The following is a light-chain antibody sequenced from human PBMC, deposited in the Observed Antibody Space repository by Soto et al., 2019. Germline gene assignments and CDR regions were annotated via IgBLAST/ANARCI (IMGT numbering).Light chain of an antibody. CDR3: ATWDDSRHGHV. Sequence: QSVLTQPPSASGTPGQRVTMSCSGSSSNIGSNTVNWYQQLPGTAPKLLMYGDNQRPSGVPDRFSGSKSGTSASLAISGLQSEDDGDYYCATWDDSRHGHVFGGGTKLTVL. V-gene: IGLV1-44*01. CDR2: GDN. CDR1: SSNIGSNT. J-gene: IGLJ2*01.